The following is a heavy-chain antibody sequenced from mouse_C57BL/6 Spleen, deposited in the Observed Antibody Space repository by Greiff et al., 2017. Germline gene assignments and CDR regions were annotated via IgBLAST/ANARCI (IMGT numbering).Heavy chain of an antibody. J-gene: IGHJ2*01. Sequence: EVKLVESGGGLVKPGGSLKLSCAASGFNFSSYAMSWVRQTPEKRLEWVATISDGGSYTYYPDNVKGRFTISRDNAKNNLYLQMSHLKSEDTAMYYCARDLLRSDYFDYWGQGTTLTVAS. V-gene: IGHV5-4*01. CDR2: ISDGGSYT. CDR3: ARDLLRSDYFDY. D-gene: IGHD1-1*01. CDR1: GFNFSSYA.